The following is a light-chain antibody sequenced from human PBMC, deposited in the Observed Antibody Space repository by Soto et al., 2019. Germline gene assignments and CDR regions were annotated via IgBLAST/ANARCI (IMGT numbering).Light chain of an antibody. Sequence: EVVMRQSPSTLCVSPGEGATLSCRASQGIGDTLAWYQHKPGQTPRLLIYDTSTRATGVPTRFSGSRSGAEFTLTINSLQSEDFAVYYCQPYNNWPLTFGGGTKVDIK. V-gene: IGKV3-15*01. CDR1: QGIGDT. J-gene: IGKJ4*01. CDR3: QPYNNWPLT. CDR2: DTS.